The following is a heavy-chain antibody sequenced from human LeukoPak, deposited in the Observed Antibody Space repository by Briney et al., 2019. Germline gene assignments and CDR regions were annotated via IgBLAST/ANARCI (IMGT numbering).Heavy chain of an antibody. Sequence: PGGSLRLSCAASGFSFSSYWMHWVRQGPGKGLVWVARIQYDGSTTNYADSVKGRFTISRDNAKKTLYVQMNSLRAEDTAVYYCARALVAGVTLNALDIWGQGTMVTVSS. J-gene: IGHJ3*02. D-gene: IGHD2-15*01. CDR2: IQYDGSTT. V-gene: IGHV3-74*01. CDR3: ARALVAGVTLNALDI. CDR1: GFSFSSYW.